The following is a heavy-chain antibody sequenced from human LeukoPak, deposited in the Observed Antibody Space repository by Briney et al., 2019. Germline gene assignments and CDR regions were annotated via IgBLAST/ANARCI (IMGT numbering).Heavy chain of an antibody. V-gene: IGHV3-15*01. CDR1: GFTFSNAW. CDR3: TTEVSGYDFYYGMDV. CDR2: IKSKTDGGTT. Sequence: GGSLRLSCAASGFTFSNAWMSWVRQAPGKGLEWVGRIKSKTDGGTTDYAAPVKGRLTISRDDSKNTLYLQMNSLKTEDTAVYYCTTEVSGYDFYYGMDVWGQGTTVTVSS. D-gene: IGHD5-12*01. J-gene: IGHJ6*02.